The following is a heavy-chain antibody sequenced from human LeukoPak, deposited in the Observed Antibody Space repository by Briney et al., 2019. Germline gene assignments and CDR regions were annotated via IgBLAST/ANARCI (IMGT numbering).Heavy chain of an antibody. CDR1: GFTFSIYA. CDR3: ARDRPNYYGSDGHYYRRDGDY. J-gene: IGHJ4*02. V-gene: IGHV3-23*01. D-gene: IGHD3-22*01. CDR2: ITSRDGTT. Sequence: GGSLRLSCAASGFTFSIYAMSWVRQTPGKGLEWVSSITSRDGTTYYADSVKGRFTISRDNSENTLYLQMNSLRAEDSALSYCARDRPNYYGSDGHYYRRDGDYWGQGTLVTVSS.